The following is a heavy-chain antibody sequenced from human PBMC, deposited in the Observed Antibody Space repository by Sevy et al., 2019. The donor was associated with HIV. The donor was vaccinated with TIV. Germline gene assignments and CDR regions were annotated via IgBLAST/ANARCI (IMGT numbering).Heavy chain of an antibody. CDR1: GFTVSSNY. V-gene: IGHV3-53*01. J-gene: IGHJ4*02. CDR2: IYSGGST. CDR3: ARAAGAPGANFNDFDY. Sequence: GGSLRLSCAASGFTVSSNYMSWVRQAPGKGLEWVSVIYSGGSTYYADSVKGRFTISRDNSKNTLYLQMNSLRAEDTAVYYCARAAGAPGANFNDFDYWGQGTLVTVSS. D-gene: IGHD6-25*01.